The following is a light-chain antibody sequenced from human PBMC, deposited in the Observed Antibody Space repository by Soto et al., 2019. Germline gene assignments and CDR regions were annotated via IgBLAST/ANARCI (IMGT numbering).Light chain of an antibody. J-gene: IGLJ2*01. CDR1: SSNIGSNT. Sequence: QSVLTQPPSASGTPGQRVTISCSGRSSNIGSNTVNWYQQVPGTAPKLRIYNNNQRPSGVPERFSGSKSGTSASLAISGLHSENEADYYCAAWDDSLNAVVFGGGTKVTVL. CDR2: NNN. CDR3: AAWDDSLNAVV. V-gene: IGLV1-44*01.